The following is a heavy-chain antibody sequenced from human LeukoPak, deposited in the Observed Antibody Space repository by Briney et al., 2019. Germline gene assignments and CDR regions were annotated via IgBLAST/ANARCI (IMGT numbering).Heavy chain of an antibody. V-gene: IGHV4-59*01. CDR1: GGSISSYF. Sequence: KSSETLSLTCTVSGGSISSYFWSWIRQPPGKGLEWIGYIYYSGRTYYNPSLKSRITISVDTSKNQFSLKLSSVTAADTAVYYCARGFYSPHYWGQGTLVSVSS. D-gene: IGHD4-11*01. CDR3: ARGFYSPHY. CDR2: IYYSGRT. J-gene: IGHJ4*02.